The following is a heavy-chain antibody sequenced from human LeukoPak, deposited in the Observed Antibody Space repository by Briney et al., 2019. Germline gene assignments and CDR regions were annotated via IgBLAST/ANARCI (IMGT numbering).Heavy chain of an antibody. V-gene: IGHV4-59*01. J-gene: IGHJ3*02. CDR1: GGSISSYY. CDR3: AREGWGQLLSGDAFDI. D-gene: IGHD2-2*01. Sequence: SETLSLTCTVSGGSISSYYWSWIRQPPGKGLEWVGYIYYSGSTNYNPSLKSRVTISVDTSKNQFSLKLSSVTAADTAVYYCAREGWGQLLSGDAFDIWGQGTMVTVSS. CDR2: IYYSGST.